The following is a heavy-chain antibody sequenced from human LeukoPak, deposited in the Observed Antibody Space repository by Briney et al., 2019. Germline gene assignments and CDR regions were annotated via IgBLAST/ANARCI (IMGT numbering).Heavy chain of an antibody. CDR2: IKQDGSEK. D-gene: IGHD7-27*01. CDR3: AKNWGSLDY. CDR1: GFTFDSNS. J-gene: IGHJ4*02. V-gene: IGHV3-7*01. Sequence: GGSLRLSCAASGFTFDSNSMSWVRQAPGKGLEWVANIKQDGSEKYYVDSVKGRFTISRDNAKNSLYLQMNSLRAEDTAVYHCAKNWGSLDYWGQGTLVTVSS.